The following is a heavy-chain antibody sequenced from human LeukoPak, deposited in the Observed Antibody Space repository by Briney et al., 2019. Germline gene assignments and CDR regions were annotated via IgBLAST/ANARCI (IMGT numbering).Heavy chain of an antibody. CDR1: SGSISSSSCY. V-gene: IGHV4-39*01. CDR3: ARQSGSYYRPIDY. Sequence: SETLSLTCTVSSGSISSSSCYWGWIRQPPGKGLEWIGSIYYSGSTHYNPSLKSRVTISVDTSKNQFSLKLTSVTAADAAVYYCARQSGSYYRPIDYWGQRTLVTVSS. CDR2: IYYSGST. D-gene: IGHD1-26*01. J-gene: IGHJ4*02.